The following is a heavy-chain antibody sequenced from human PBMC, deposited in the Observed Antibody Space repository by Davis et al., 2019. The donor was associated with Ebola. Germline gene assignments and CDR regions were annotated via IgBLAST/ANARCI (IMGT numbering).Heavy chain of an antibody. D-gene: IGHD6-13*01. CDR1: GFSFRSYW. CDR3: ARDPGFSSFDV. V-gene: IGHV3-7*01. J-gene: IGHJ3*01. CDR2: INQDGSHT. Sequence: PGGSLRLSCSASGFSFRSYWMTWVRQPPGKGLEFVANINQDGSHTNYIDSVKGRFTISRDNAENSVSLQMNSLRAEDTALYYCARDPGFSSFDVWGQGAMVLVSS.